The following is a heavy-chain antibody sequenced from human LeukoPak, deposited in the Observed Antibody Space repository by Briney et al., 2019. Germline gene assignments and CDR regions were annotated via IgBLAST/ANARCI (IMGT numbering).Heavy chain of an antibody. Sequence: PGGSLRLSCAASGFTFNSYRMHWVRQAPGKGLVWVSLFKTDGSTTRYADSVKGRFTISRDNAKNTLYLQMNSLRAEDTAVYYCARSTSQGFDYWGQGTPVIVSS. V-gene: IGHV3-74*01. CDR2: FKTDGSTT. CDR3: ARSTSQGFDY. CDR1: GFTFNSYR. J-gene: IGHJ4*02.